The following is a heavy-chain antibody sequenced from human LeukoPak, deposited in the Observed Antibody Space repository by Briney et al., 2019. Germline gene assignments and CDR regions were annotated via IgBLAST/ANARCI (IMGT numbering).Heavy chain of an antibody. CDR1: GFTFSDYY. V-gene: IGHV3-11*01. CDR2: ISSSGSTI. D-gene: IGHD6-13*01. J-gene: IGHJ6*03. CDR3: GRMSSSCYQIYYYYYYMDV. Sequence: GGSLRLSCAASGFTFSDYYMSWIRQAPGKGLEWVSYISSSGSTIYYADSVKGRFTISRDNAKNSLYLQMNSLRADATAVYYWGRMSSSCYQIYYYYYYMDVWGKGTTVTVSS.